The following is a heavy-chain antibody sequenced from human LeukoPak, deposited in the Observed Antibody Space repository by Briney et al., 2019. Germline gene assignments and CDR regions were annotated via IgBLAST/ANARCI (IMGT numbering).Heavy chain of an antibody. J-gene: IGHJ4*02. Sequence: SETLSLTCTVSGDSISSYYWSWIRQPAGKGLEWIGRMSTSGSTNNNPSLKSRVTMSVDTSKNQFSLNLTSVTAADTAVYYCARGNQYRTFDYWGQGTLVTVSS. V-gene: IGHV4-4*07. CDR1: GDSISSYY. CDR3: ARGNQYRTFDY. CDR2: MSTSGST. D-gene: IGHD1-14*01.